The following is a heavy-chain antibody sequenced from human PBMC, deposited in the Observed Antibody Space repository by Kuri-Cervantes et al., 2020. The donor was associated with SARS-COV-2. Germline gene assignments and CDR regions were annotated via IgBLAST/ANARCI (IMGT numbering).Heavy chain of an antibody. J-gene: IGHJ4*02. V-gene: IGHV1-46*01. CDR2: INPSGGST. D-gene: IGHD5-18*01. CDR1: GYTFTSYY. CDR3: ASLTWIELCFRNGYFDY. Sequence: ASVKVSCKASGYTFTSYYMHWVRQAPGQGLEWMGIINPSGGSTSYAQKFQGRVTISVDTSKNQFSVKLSSVTAADTAVYYCASLTWIELCFRNGYFDYWGQGTLVTVSS.